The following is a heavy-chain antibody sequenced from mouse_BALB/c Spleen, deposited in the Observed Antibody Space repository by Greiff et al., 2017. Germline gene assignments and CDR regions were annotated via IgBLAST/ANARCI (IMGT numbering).Heavy chain of an antibody. CDR1: GYTFTSYY. D-gene: IGHD3-1*01. Sequence: QVQLQQSGAELVKPGASVKLSCKASGYTFTSYYMYWVKQRPGQGLEWIGEINPSNGGTNFNEKFKSKATLTVDKSSSTAYMQLSSLTSEDSAVYYSTRSGGCEISFYAMDYWGQGTSVTVSS. J-gene: IGHJ4*01. CDR2: INPSNGGT. V-gene: IGHV1S81*02. CDR3: TRSGGCEISFYAMDY.